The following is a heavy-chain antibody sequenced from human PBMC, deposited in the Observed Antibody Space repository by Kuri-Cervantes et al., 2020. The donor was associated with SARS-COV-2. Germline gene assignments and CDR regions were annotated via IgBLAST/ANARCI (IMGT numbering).Heavy chain of an antibody. D-gene: IGHD1-7*01. CDR3: TTVLETGTNVY. V-gene: IGHV3-21*03. CDR1: GFTFSSYS. CDR2: ISSSSSYI. J-gene: IGHJ4*02. Sequence: GESLKISCAASGFTFSSYSMNWVRQAPGEGLEWVSSISSSSSYIYYADSVKGRFTISRDNAKNSLYLQMNSLKTEDTAVYYCTTVLETGTNVYWGQGTLVTVSS.